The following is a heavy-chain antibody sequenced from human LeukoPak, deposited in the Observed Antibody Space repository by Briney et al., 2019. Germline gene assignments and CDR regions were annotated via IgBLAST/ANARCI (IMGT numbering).Heavy chain of an antibody. D-gene: IGHD2-2*01. Sequence: ASVKVSCKASGGTFSSYAISWVRQAPGQGLEWMGGIIAILGIANYAQKFQGRVTITADKSTSTAYMELSSLRSEDTAVYYSARLPRFVVVPAAHRSLDYWGQGTLVTVSS. CDR2: IIAILGIA. CDR1: GGTFSSYA. V-gene: IGHV1-69*04. CDR3: ARLPRFVVVPAAHRSLDY. J-gene: IGHJ4*02.